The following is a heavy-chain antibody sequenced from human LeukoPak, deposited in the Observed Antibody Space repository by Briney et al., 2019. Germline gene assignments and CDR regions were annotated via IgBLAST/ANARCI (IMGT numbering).Heavy chain of an antibody. CDR1: GFTFSSYS. CDR2: IYNRGST. V-gene: IGHV4-38-2*01. D-gene: IGHD3/OR15-3a*01. Sequence: PGGSLRLSCAASGFTFSSYSMNWVRQAPGKGLEWIGIIYNRGSTDYNPSLKSRVTISVDTSKNQFSLKLSSVTAADTAMYYCASVFLDLGTAAGPIYYFDYWGQGTLVTVSS. J-gene: IGHJ4*02. CDR3: ASVFLDLGTAAGPIYYFDY.